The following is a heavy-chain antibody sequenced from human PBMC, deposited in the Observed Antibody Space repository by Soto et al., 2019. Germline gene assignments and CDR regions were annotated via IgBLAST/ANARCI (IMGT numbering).Heavy chain of an antibody. CDR1: GFSFSNYR. Sequence: EVQMVEAGGGLVKPGGSLRLSCEVSGFSFSNYRMKWVRQAPGKGLEWVSSISSSSSFIYYAESVKGRFTISRDNAKNSLYLQMNSLIVEDTAVYYCARELFDSWGQGTVVTVSS. V-gene: IGHV3-21*01. CDR2: ISSSSSFI. J-gene: IGHJ4*02. CDR3: ARELFDS.